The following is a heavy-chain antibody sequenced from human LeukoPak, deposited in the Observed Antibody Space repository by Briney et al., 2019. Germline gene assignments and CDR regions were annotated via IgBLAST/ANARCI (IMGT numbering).Heavy chain of an antibody. Sequence: ASVKVSCKASGYRFTSYGISWVRQAPGQGLEWRGWISANDGSANYTQKLQGRVTMTTDTSTSTAYMEIRDLRSDDTAVYYCARGVVVHYTWFDPWGQGTLVTVSS. V-gene: IGHV1-18*01. J-gene: IGHJ5*02. CDR2: ISANDGSA. CDR3: ARGVVVHYTWFDP. D-gene: IGHD2-2*01. CDR1: GYRFTSYG.